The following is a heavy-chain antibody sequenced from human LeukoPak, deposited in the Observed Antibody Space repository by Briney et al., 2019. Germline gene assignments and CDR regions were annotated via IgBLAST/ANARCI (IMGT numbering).Heavy chain of an antibody. CDR1: GGTFSSYT. D-gene: IGHD6-19*01. Sequence: SVKVSCEASGGTFSSYTISWVRQAPGQGLEWMGRIIPILGIANYAQKFQGRVTITADKSTSTAYMELSSLRSEDTAVYYCASGYSSGWYYFDYWGQGTLVTVSS. CDR2: IIPILGIA. V-gene: IGHV1-69*02. CDR3: ASGYSSGWYYFDY. J-gene: IGHJ4*02.